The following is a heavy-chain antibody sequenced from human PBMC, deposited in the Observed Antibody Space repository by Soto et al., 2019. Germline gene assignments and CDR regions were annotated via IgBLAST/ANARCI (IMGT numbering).Heavy chain of an antibody. CDR1: GLTFTSYS. D-gene: IGHD5-18*01. CDR3: ARDRGYTYGFDF. V-gene: IGHV3-48*02. CDR2: IHSSSSII. Sequence: GGSLRLSCAASGLTFTSYSMNWVRQAPGKGLEWVSLIHSSSSIIYYADSVKGRFTISRDNAKNSLYLQMNSLRDEDTAVYYCARDRGYTYGFDFWGQGALVTVSS. J-gene: IGHJ4*02.